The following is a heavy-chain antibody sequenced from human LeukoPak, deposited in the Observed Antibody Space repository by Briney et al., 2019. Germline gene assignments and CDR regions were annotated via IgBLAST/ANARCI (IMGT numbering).Heavy chain of an antibody. CDR1: GYTFTGYY. Sequence: ASVKVSCKASGYTFTGYYMHWVRQAPGQGLEWMGIINPSGGSTSYAQKFQGRVTMTRDMSTSTVYMELSSLRSEDTAVYYCARYSSSWYMDYWGQGTLVTVSS. CDR3: ARYSSSWYMDY. D-gene: IGHD6-13*01. V-gene: IGHV1-46*01. CDR2: INPSGGST. J-gene: IGHJ4*02.